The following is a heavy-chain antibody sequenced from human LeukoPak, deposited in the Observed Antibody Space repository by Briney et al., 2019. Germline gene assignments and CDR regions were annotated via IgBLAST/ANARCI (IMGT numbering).Heavy chain of an antibody. V-gene: IGHV1-8*02. CDR1: GYTFTSYG. CDR2: MNPNSGNT. D-gene: IGHD2-2*01. J-gene: IGHJ5*02. CDR3: ARGTSSWFDP. Sequence: ASVKVSCKASGYTFTSYGTSWVRQAAGQGLEWMGWMNPNSGNTGYAQKFQGRVTMTRNTSISTAYMELSSLRSEDTAVYYCARGTSSWFDPWGQGTLVTVSS.